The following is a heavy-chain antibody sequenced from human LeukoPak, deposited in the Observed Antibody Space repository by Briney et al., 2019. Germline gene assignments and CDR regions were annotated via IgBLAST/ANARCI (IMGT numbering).Heavy chain of an antibody. CDR1: GDSVTTYY. Sequence: SETLSLTCTVSGDSVTTYYWSWIRQPPGKGLEWLGYVYYSGSATYNPSLKSRVTISVDTSKNQFSLRLSPVTAADTAVYYCARDGSNWSNDYYHGVDVWGQGTTVTVSS. V-gene: IGHV4-59*02. D-gene: IGHD4-11*01. J-gene: IGHJ6*02. CDR3: ARDGSNWSNDYYHGVDV. CDR2: VYYSGSA.